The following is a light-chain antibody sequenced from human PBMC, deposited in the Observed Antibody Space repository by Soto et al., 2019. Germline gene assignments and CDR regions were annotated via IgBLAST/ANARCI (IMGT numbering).Light chain of an antibody. J-gene: IGLJ1*01. CDR2: DVS. CDR3: CSYAGSYTLYV. V-gene: IGLV2-11*01. CDR1: SSDVGSYNY. Sequence: QSFLTQPRSVSVSPGQSVTISCAGTSSDVGSYNYVSWYQQHPGKAPKLMIYDVSKRPSGVPDRFSGSKSGNTASLTISGLQAEDEADYYCCSYAGSYTLYVFGTGTKVTVL.